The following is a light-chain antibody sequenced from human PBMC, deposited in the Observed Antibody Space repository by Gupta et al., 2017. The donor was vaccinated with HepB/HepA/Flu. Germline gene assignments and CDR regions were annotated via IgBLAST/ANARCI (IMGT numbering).Light chain of an antibody. V-gene: IGKV3-20*01. CDR3: QQYGASPET. J-gene: IGKJ1*01. Sequence: EIVLTQYPGTLSLSPGERATLACRASQSVSDSYLAWYQHKAGQAPRLLIYGASSRATAVPDRFSGSGSGTDFTLTISRLEPEDFAVYYCQQYGASPETFGQGTRVEIK. CDR2: GAS. CDR1: QSVSDSY.